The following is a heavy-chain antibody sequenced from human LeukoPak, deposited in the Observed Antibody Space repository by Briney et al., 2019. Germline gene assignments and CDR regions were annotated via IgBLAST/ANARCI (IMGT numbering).Heavy chain of an antibody. CDR3: TRGIYVWGTYRHHHNYFDP. CDR1: GDSLIEFS. D-gene: IGHD3-16*02. Sequence: ASVKVSCKLSGDSLIEFSMHWVRQAPGKGPEWMGGFDPLNGELSYAQNFRDRLTLTKDRSTDTAYMDLTSLTSEDTAVYYCTRGIYVWGTYRHHHNYFDPWGQGTLVTVSS. CDR2: FDPLNGEL. J-gene: IGHJ5*02. V-gene: IGHV1-24*01.